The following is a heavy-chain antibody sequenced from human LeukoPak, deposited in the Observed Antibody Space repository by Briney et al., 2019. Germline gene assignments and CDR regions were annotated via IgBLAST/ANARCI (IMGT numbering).Heavy chain of an antibody. CDR1: GYTFTSYY. CDR2: INPSGGST. V-gene: IGHV1-46*01. J-gene: IGHJ4*02. D-gene: IGHD3-22*01. Sequence: ASVKVSCKASGYTFTSYYMHWVRQAPGQGLEWMGIINPSGGSTSYAQKFQGRVTMTRDTSTSTVYMELSSLRSEDTAVHYCARERLYYYDSSGYHAPAIWGQGTLVTVSS. CDR3: ARERLYYYDSSGYHAPAI.